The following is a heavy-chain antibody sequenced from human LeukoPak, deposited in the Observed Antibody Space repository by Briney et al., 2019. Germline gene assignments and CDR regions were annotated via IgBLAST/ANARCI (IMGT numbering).Heavy chain of an antibody. CDR3: AREFTAMIYYYMDV. Sequence: ASVKVSCKASGYTFTGYYMHWVRQAPGQGPEWMGWINPNSGGTNYAQKFQGRVTMTRDTSISTAYMELSRLRSDDTAVYYCAREFTAMIYYYMDVWGKGTTVTVSS. V-gene: IGHV1-2*02. D-gene: IGHD5-18*01. CDR1: GYTFTGYY. CDR2: INPNSGGT. J-gene: IGHJ6*03.